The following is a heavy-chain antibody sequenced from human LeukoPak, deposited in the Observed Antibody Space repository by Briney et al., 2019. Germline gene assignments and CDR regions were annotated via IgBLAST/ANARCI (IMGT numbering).Heavy chain of an antibody. Sequence: GGSLRLSCAASGFTFSGYSMNWVRQAPGKGLEWVSSISSSGSYIYYADSVKGRFTISRDNSKNTLYLQMNSLRAEDTAVYYCASGPTIRYFDWEGPYYFDYWGQGTLVTVSS. V-gene: IGHV3-21*04. CDR2: ISSSGSYI. J-gene: IGHJ4*02. CDR3: ASGPTIRYFDWEGPYYFDY. D-gene: IGHD3-9*01. CDR1: GFTFSGYS.